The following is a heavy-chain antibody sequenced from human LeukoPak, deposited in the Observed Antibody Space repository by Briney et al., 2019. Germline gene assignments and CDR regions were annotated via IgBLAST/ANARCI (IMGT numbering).Heavy chain of an antibody. CDR1: GGAISGYY. Sequence: SETLSLTCTVSGGAISGYYWNWIRQPPGKGLEWIGHIHHSGSTTYNPSLQSRVTISIDTPKNQISLRLSSVTAADTAVYYCARDAESDDHADFHIWGQGTMVTVSS. CDR3: ARDAESDDHADFHI. CDR2: IHHSGST. V-gene: IGHV4-59*01. J-gene: IGHJ3*02. D-gene: IGHD1-14*01.